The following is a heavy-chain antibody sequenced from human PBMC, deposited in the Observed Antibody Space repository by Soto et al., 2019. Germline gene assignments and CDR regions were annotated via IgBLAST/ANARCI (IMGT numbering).Heavy chain of an antibody. CDR1: GDSISSYY. D-gene: IGHD1-26*01. Sequence: QVQLQESGPGLVKPSETLSLTCTVSGDSISSYYWSWIRQPPGKGLEWIGYIYYSGSTNYNPSLQSRVTISVDTANNQFSLKLSSVTAADTAVYYCARHSRSYYDFGYWGQGTLITVSS. J-gene: IGHJ4*02. CDR3: ARHSRSYYDFGY. CDR2: IYYSGST. V-gene: IGHV4-59*08.